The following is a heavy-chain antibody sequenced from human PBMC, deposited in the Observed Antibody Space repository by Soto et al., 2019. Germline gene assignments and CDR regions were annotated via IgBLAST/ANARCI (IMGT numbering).Heavy chain of an antibody. CDR2: IYYSGST. CDR1: GGSISSSSYY. D-gene: IGHD3-3*01. V-gene: IGHV4-39*01. Sequence: SETLSPSCTVSGGSISSSSYYSGWIRQPPGKGLEWIGSIYYSGSTYYNPSLKSRVTISVDTSKNQFSLKLSSVTAAHTAVYSCARLQYAFSSGYPFLFDYCRPRPLVTFS. CDR3: ARLQYAFSSGYPFLFDY. J-gene: IGHJ4*02.